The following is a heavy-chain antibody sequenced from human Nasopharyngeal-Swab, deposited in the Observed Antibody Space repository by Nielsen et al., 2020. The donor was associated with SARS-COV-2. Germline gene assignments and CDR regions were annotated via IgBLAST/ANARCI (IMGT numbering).Heavy chain of an antibody. J-gene: IGHJ4*02. Sequence: GGSLRLSCAASGFTFDDYAMHWVRQAPGKGLEWVSGISWNSGSIGYADSVKGRFTISRDNAKNSLYLQMNSLSAEDTAVYYCARGRYCSGTTCSFDYWGQGTLVTVSS. CDR2: ISWNSGSI. CDR3: ARGRYCSGTTCSFDY. D-gene: IGHD2-2*01. V-gene: IGHV3-9*01. CDR1: GFTFDDYA.